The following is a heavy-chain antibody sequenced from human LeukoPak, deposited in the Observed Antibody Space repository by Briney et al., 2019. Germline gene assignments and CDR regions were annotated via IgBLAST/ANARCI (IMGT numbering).Heavy chain of an antibody. CDR2: ISYDGSNK. Sequence: GGSLRLSCAASGFTLSSYDMHWVRQAPGKGLEWVAVISYDGSNKYYADSVKGRFTISRDNSKNTLFLQMNSLRAEDTAVYYCTRLSYYYDISGYYEDYWGQGTLVTVSS. D-gene: IGHD3-22*01. CDR1: GFTLSSYD. V-gene: IGHV3-30*03. CDR3: TRLSYYYDISGYYEDY. J-gene: IGHJ4*02.